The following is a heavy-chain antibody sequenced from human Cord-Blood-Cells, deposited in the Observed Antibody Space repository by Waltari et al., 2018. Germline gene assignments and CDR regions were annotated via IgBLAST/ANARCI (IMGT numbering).Heavy chain of an antibody. Sequence: QVPLVQSGAEVKKPVSSVKVSFKASGCPFSSYPIRWVRQAPGQGLEWMGRIIHILGIANYAQKFQGRVTITADKSTSTAYMELSSLRSEDTAVYYCARERGYYDYWGQGTLVTVSS. CDR3: ARERGYYDY. CDR1: GCPFSSYP. J-gene: IGHJ4*02. D-gene: IGHD3-10*01. V-gene: IGHV1-69*04. CDR2: IIHILGIA.